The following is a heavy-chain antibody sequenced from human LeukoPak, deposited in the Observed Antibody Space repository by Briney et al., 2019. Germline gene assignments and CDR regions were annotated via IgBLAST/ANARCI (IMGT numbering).Heavy chain of an antibody. D-gene: IGHD3-10*01. J-gene: IGHJ4*02. V-gene: IGHV4-61*08. CDR2: IYYSGST. CDR3: ATLRFGELFPTLG. Sequence: PSQTLSLTCTVSGGSISSGDYYWSWIRQPPGKGLEWIGYIYYSGSTNYNPSLKSRVTISVDTSKNQFSLKLSSVTAADTAVYYCATLRFGELFPTLGWGQGTLVTVSS. CDR1: GGSISSGDYY.